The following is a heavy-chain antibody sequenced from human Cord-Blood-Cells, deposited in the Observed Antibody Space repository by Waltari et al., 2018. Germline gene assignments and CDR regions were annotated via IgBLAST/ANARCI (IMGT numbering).Heavy chain of an antibody. CDR1: GGSISSSSYY. J-gene: IGHJ4*02. CDR3: ARRSGSYYFDY. Sequence: QLQLQESGPGLVKPSETLSLPCTVSGGSISSSSYYWGWIRQPPGKGLEWIGSIYYSGSTYYNPSLKSRVTISVDTSKNQFSLKLSSVTAADTAVYYCARRSGSYYFDYWGQGTLVTVSS. D-gene: IGHD1-26*01. CDR2: IYYSGST. V-gene: IGHV4-39*01.